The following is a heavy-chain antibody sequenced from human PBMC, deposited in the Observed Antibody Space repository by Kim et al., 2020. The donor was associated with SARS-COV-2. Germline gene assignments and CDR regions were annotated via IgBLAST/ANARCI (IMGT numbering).Heavy chain of an antibody. CDR3: ARGLEVVGAPDV. Sequence: NYNPSPKRRVTISVDTSKNQCSLKLSSVTAADTAVYYCARGLEVVGAPDVWGQGTTVTVSS. D-gene: IGHD1-26*01. V-gene: IGHV4-34*01. J-gene: IGHJ6*02.